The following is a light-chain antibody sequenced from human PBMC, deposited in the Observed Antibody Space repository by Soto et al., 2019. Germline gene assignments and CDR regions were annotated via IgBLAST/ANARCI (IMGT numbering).Light chain of an antibody. V-gene: IGKV3-11*01. CDR1: QSVAGS. Sequence: EIVLTQSPATLSLSPVERAILSGRASQSVAGSLAWYQQKPGQAPRLLIYDISTRAAAIPARFSGSGSGTDFTLTVSSLEPEDFALYYCQQRSNRITFGQGTRLEIK. CDR2: DIS. CDR3: QQRSNRIT. J-gene: IGKJ5*01.